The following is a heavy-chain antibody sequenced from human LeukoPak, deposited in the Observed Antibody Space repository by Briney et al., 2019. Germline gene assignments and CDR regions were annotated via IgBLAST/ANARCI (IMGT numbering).Heavy chain of an antibody. CDR3: ATYINWVAGDV. CDR1: AFTFSESW. V-gene: IGHV3-7*01. CDR2: INHEGGGI. D-gene: IGHD1-1*01. J-gene: IGHJ6*02. Sequence: GGSMRLARAAAAFTFSESWMTWVRQVAGQGLEWVAHINHEGGGIQYVDSVKGRFTISRDNAKGSVYLQMNSLRAEDTAIYHCATYINWVAGDVWGQGTTVIVSS.